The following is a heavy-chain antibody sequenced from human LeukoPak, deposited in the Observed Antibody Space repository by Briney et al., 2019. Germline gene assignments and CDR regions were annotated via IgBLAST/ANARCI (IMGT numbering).Heavy chain of an antibody. D-gene: IGHD6-19*01. J-gene: IGHJ4*02. Sequence: SVKVSCKASGGTFSSYAISWVRQAPGQGLEWMGRIIPIFGTANYAQEFQGRVTITTDESTSTAYMELSSLRSEDTAVYYCAREQERGSGLDYWGQGTLVTVPS. CDR1: GGTFSSYA. CDR3: AREQERGSGLDY. CDR2: IIPIFGTA. V-gene: IGHV1-69*05.